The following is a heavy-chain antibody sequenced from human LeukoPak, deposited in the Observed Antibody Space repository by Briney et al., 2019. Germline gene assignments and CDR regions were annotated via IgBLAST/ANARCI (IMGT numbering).Heavy chain of an antibody. J-gene: IGHJ4*02. CDR1: GFTFSSYG. Sequence: GGSLRLSCAASGFTFSSYGMHWVRQAPGKGLEWVAVIWHDGSNKYYADSVKGRFTISRDNSKNTLYLQMNSLRAEDTAVYYCAKGYSSSWYFPDFDYWGQGTLVTVSS. D-gene: IGHD6-13*01. CDR2: IWHDGSNK. V-gene: IGHV3-33*06. CDR3: AKGYSSSWYFPDFDY.